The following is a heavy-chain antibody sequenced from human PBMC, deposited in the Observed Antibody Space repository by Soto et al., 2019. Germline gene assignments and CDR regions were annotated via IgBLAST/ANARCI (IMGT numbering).Heavy chain of an antibody. CDR1: GFTFGDYD. Sequence: PGRSLRLSCAASGFTFGDYDMTLIRQAPGKGRDWVAYISSSGSTKTYADSVKGRFTISRDNAKNSLYLKMSSLRAEDTAVYYCGTYGGNSAGYYYHGVDVWGQGTTVTVSS. CDR3: GTYGGNSAGYYYHGVDV. V-gene: IGHV3-11*01. CDR2: ISSSGSTK. D-gene: IGHD4-17*01. J-gene: IGHJ6*02.